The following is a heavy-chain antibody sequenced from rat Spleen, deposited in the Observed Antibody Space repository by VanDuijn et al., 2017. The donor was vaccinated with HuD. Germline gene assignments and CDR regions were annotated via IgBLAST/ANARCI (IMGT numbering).Heavy chain of an antibody. CDR2: MWYDGDT. J-gene: IGHJ4*01. CDR3: TRLGGLWLGTYGIMDA. D-gene: IGHD1-5*01. CDR1: GFSLTTYS. V-gene: IGHV2-63*01. Sequence: QVQLKESGPGLVQPSETLSLTCTVSGFSLTTYSVSWVRQPSGKGPEWMGKMWYDGDTAYNSALKSRLSITRDTSKSQVFIKINSRQTDDTGCYFCTRLGGLWLGTYGIMDAWGQGASVTVSP.